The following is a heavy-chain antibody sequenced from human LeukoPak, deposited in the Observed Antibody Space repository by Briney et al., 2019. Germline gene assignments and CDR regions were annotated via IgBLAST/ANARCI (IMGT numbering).Heavy chain of an antibody. CDR3: ASSNLWLNFDF. Sequence: SETLSLTCTVSGGSISSSSYYWSWIRQPPGKGLEWIGCIYYSGSTNYNPSLKSRVTISVDTSKNQFSLKLSSATAADTAVYYCASSNLWLNFDFWGQGTLVTVSS. CDR2: IYYSGST. CDR1: GGSISSSSYY. D-gene: IGHD2/OR15-2a*01. J-gene: IGHJ4*02. V-gene: IGHV4-61*01.